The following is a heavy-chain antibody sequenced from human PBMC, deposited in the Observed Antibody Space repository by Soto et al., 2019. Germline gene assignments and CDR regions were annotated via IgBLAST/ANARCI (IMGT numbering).Heavy chain of an antibody. CDR2: INPNNGYT. Sequence: ASVKVSCKASRYTFTSYYIHCVRQAPGQGLEWMGWINPNNGYTKYTQKFQGRVTVTRDTSITTAYLELTRLQSDDTAVYYCAKAKFDFWSGYWSPSLDFWGQGTLVTVSS. D-gene: IGHD3-3*01. V-gene: IGHV1-2*02. CDR1: RYTFTSYY. J-gene: IGHJ4*02. CDR3: AKAKFDFWSGYWSPSLDF.